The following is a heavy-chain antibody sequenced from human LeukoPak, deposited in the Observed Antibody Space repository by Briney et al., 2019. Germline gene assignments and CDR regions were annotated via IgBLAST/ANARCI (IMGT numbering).Heavy chain of an antibody. CDR1: GFTFDDYA. V-gene: IGHV3-9*01. CDR2: ISWSSNTI. CDR3: ARDSGSYYGGNYFDY. D-gene: IGHD4-23*01. Sequence: GGSLRLSCAASGFTFDDYAMHWVRQAPGKGLEWVSGISWSSNTIAYADSVKGRFTISRDNAKNSLYLQMNSLRAEDTAVYYCARDSGSYYGGNYFDYWGQGTLVTVSS. J-gene: IGHJ4*02.